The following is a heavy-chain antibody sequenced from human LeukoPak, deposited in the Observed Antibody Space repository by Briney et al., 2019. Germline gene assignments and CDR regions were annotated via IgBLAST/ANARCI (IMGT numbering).Heavy chain of an antibody. J-gene: IGHJ4*02. CDR3: AKRGPGYDKSTYPPHYFDY. CDR1: GFTFITYA. V-gene: IGHV3-23*01. CDR2: ISVSGGRT. D-gene: IGHD3-22*01. Sequence: GGSLRLSCAASGFTFITYAMSWGRQAPGKGPEGGSGISVSGGRTDYADSVKGRFTISRDNSKNTLYLQMNSLRAEDTAVSYCAKRGPGYDKSTYPPHYFDYWGQGTLVTVSS.